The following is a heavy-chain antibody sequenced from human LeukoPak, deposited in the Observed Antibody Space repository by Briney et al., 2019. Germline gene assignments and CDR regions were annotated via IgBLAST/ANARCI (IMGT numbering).Heavy chain of an antibody. V-gene: IGHV4-59*01. CDR2: IYYSGST. CDR1: GGSISSYY. D-gene: IGHD3-10*01. Sequence: SETLSLTCTVSGGSISSYYWSWMRQPPGKGLEWIGYIYYSGSTNYNPSLKSRVTISVDTSKNQFSLKLSSVTAADTAVYYCARGITMVRGVYYYYYGMDVWGQGTTVTVSS. CDR3: ARGITMVRGVYYYYYGMDV. J-gene: IGHJ6*02.